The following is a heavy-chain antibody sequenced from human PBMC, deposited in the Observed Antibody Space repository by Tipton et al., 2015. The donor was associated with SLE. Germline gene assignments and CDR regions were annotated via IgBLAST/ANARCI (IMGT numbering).Heavy chain of an antibody. D-gene: IGHD3-10*01. Sequence: TLSLTCTVSGGSISSYYWSWIRQPPGKGLEWIGYIYYSGSTNYNPSLKSRVTISVDTSKNQFSLKLSSVTAADTDVYYCARVRGRGYFQHWGQGTLVTVSS. CDR1: GGSISSYY. CDR3: ARVRGRGYFQH. J-gene: IGHJ1*01. V-gene: IGHV4-59*01. CDR2: IYYSGST.